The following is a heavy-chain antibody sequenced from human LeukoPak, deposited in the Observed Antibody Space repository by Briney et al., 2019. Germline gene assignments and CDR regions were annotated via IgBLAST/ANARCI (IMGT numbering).Heavy chain of an antibody. CDR3: ASLSYSSRTWDY. V-gene: IGHV3-11*04. D-gene: IGHD6-13*01. CDR2: ISSSGSTI. Sequence: PGGSLRLSCATSGFTFSDYYMNWIRHSPEKGLEWVSFISSSGSTIYYTDSVKGRFTISRDYAKNSLYLQMNNLRAEDTAVYYCASLSYSSRTWDYWGQGTLVTVSS. CDR1: GFTFSDYY. J-gene: IGHJ4*02.